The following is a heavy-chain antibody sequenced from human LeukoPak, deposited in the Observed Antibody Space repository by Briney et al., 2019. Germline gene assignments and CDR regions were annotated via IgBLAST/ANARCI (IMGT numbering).Heavy chain of an antibody. V-gene: IGHV1-69*13. D-gene: IGHD4-17*01. Sequence: ASVKVSCKASGGTFSSYAISWVRQAPGQGLEWMGGIIPIFGTANYAQKFQGRVTITADESTSTAYMELSSLRSEDTAVYYCAGYDDYGDYFSGMDAWGQGTTVTVSS. CDR2: IIPIFGTA. CDR1: GGTFSSYA. CDR3: AGYDDYGDYFSGMDA. J-gene: IGHJ6*02.